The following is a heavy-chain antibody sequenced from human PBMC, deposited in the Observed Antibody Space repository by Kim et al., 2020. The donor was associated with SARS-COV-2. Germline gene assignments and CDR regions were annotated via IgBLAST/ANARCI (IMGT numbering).Heavy chain of an antibody. J-gene: IGHJ6*02. CDR2: IYYSGST. V-gene: IGHV4-61*01. CDR1: GGSVSSGSYY. D-gene: IGHD4-17*01. CDR3: ARARWESDDYGDYGTYYYYGMDV. Sequence: SETLSLTCTVSGGSVSSGSYYWSWIRQPPGKGLEWIGYIYYSGSTNYNPSLKSRVTISVDTSKNQFSLKLSSVTAADTAVYYCARARWESDDYGDYGTYYYYGMDVWGQGTTVTVSS.